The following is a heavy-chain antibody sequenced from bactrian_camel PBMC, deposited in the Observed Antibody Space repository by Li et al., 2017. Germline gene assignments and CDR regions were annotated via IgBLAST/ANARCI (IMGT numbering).Heavy chain of an antibody. CDR1: TYIVNSKC. Sequence: VQLVESGGGSALAGGSMRLSCAASTYIVNSKCLGWFRQAPGKGHECVSFINPDSSTMAYAGSVQGRFIISRDNAKNTIFLQMRNLSPEDTAVYYCATLYGGNWANPRYFGYWGQGTQVTVS. V-gene: IGHV3S6*01. D-gene: IGHD6*01. CDR3: ATLYGGNWANPRYFGY. CDR2: INPDSSTM. J-gene: IGHJ6*01.